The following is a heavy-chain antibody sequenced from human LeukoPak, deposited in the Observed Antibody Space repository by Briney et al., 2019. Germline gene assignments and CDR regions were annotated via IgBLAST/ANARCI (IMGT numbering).Heavy chain of an antibody. J-gene: IGHJ6*02. D-gene: IGHD6-6*01. CDR3: TRVRIAARRYYYYGMDV. CDR1: GFTFCDYA. Sequence: GGSLRLSCTDPGFTFCDYAMSWVRQAPGEGVEWVGFIRSKAYGGTTEYAESVKGRFTISRDDSQSIAYLQMNSLKTEDTAVYYCTRVRIAARRYYYYGMDVWGQGTTVTVSS. V-gene: IGHV3-49*04. CDR2: IRSKAYGGTT.